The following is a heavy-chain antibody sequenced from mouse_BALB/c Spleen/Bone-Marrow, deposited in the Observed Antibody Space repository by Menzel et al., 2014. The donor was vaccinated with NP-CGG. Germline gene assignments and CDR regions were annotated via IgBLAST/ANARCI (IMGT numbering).Heavy chain of an antibody. CDR3: ARDNYYGSSY. J-gene: IGHJ2*01. CDR2: ISYSGST. Sequence: EVKLQESGPGLVKPSQSLSLTCTVTSYSITSDYAWNWIRQFPGNKLEWMGYISYSGSTSYNPSLKSRISITRDTSKNQFFLQLNSVTTEDTATYYCARDNYYGSSYWGQGTTLTVSS. D-gene: IGHD1-1*01. CDR1: SYSITSDYA. V-gene: IGHV3-2*02.